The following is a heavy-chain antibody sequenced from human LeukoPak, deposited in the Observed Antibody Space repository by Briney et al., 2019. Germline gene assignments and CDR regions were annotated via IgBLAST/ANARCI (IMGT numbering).Heavy chain of an antibody. CDR1: GASITRYF. CDR3: ARGDDYKSTLFDY. V-gene: IGHV4-59*01. D-gene: IGHD5-12*01. Sequence: SETLSLTCTVSGASITRYFWNWIRQPPGKELEWIGYVSSGGSTNYNPSLKSRVTISIDTSKNQFSLKLTSATAADTAVYYCARGDDYKSTLFDYWGQGTLVTVSS. CDR2: VSSGGST. J-gene: IGHJ4*02.